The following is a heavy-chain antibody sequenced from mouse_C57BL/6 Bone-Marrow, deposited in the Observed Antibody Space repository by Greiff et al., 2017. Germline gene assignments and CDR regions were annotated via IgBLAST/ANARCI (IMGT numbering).Heavy chain of an antibody. J-gene: IGHJ4*01. D-gene: IGHD1-1*01. V-gene: IGHV1-63*01. Sequence: QVQLQQSGAELVRPGTSVKMSCKASGYTFTNYWIGWAKQRPGHGLEWIGDIYPGGGYTNYNEKFKGKATMTANKSSSTAYMQFSSLTSEDSAIYYCARGVVARAMDYWGQGTSVTVSS. CDR1: GYTFTNYW. CDR3: ARGVVARAMDY. CDR2: IYPGGGYT.